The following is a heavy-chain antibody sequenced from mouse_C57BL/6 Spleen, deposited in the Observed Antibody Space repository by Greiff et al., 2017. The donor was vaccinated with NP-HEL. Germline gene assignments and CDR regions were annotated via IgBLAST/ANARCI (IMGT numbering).Heavy chain of an antibody. V-gene: IGHV1-82*01. CDR3: ARGEGYDYPFAY. J-gene: IGHJ3*01. CDR2: FYPGDGDT. D-gene: IGHD2-4*01. Sequence: QVQLQQSGPELVKPGASVKISCKASGYAFSSSWMNWVKQRPGKGLEWIGRFYPGDGDTNYNGKFKGKATLTADKSSSTAYMQLSSLTSEDSAVYFCARGEGYDYPFAYWGQGTLVTVSA. CDR1: GYAFSSSW.